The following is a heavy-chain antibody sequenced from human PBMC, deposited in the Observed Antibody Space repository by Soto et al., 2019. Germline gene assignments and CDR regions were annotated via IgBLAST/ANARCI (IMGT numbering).Heavy chain of an antibody. CDR3: AKGDTAMDQHYYGMDV. CDR1: GFTFSSYG. CDR2: ISYDGSNK. Sequence: QVQLVESGGGVVQPGRSLRLSCAASGFTFSSYGMHWVRQAPGKGLEWVAVISYDGSNKYYADSVKGRFTISRDNSKNTLYLQMNSLRAEDTAVYYCAKGDTAMDQHYYGMDVWGQGTTVTVSS. J-gene: IGHJ6*02. V-gene: IGHV3-30*18. D-gene: IGHD5-18*01.